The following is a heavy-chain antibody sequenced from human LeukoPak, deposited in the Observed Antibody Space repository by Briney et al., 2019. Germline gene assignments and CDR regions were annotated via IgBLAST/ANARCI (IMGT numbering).Heavy chain of an antibody. CDR1: GGSISSYY. J-gene: IGHJ5*02. CDR2: IYYSGST. CDR3: ARVDGSCSGGSCPSGNWFDP. V-gene: IGHV4-59*08. D-gene: IGHD2-15*01. Sequence: SETLSLTCTVSGGSISSYYWSWIRQPPGKGLEWIGSIYYSGSTYYNPSLKSRVTISIDRSKNQFFLNMISATAADTAVYYCARVDGSCSGGSCPSGNWFDPWGQGTLVTVSS.